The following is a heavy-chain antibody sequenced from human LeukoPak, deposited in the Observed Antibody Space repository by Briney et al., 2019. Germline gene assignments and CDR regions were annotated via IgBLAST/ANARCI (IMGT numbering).Heavy chain of an antibody. CDR1: GFTFSSYW. V-gene: IGHV3-48*04. Sequence: GGSLRLSCAASGFTFSSYWMSWIRQAPGKGLEWVSYISSGSGTIYYADSVKGRFIISRDNAKNSLYLQMNSLRVEDTAVYYCAKDPNGDYVGAFDSWGQGTMVTVSS. CDR2: ISSGSGTI. D-gene: IGHD4-17*01. CDR3: AKDPNGDYVGAFDS. J-gene: IGHJ3*02.